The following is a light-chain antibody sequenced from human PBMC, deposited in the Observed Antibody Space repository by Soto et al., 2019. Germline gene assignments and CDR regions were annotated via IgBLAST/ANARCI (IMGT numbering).Light chain of an antibody. J-gene: IGKJ2*01. CDR2: KAS. CDR3: QQYNSQYT. Sequence: DIQMTQSPSTLSASVGDRVTITCRASQSISSWLAWYQQKPGKAPKLLIYKASSLESGVPSRFSGSGSGTEFTLTISSLQPGDFATYYCQQYNSQYTFGQGTKLEIK. V-gene: IGKV1-5*03. CDR1: QSISSW.